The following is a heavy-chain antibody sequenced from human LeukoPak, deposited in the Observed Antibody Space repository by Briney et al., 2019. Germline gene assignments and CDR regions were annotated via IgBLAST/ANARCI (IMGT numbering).Heavy chain of an antibody. CDR2: ISSSGTSI. V-gene: IGHV3-48*03. J-gene: IGHJ4*02. CDR3: ATGYYRYQLDY. CDR1: GFTFSNYE. D-gene: IGHD2-2*01. Sequence: GGSLRLSCVGSGFTFSNYEVNWVRQAPGKGLEWVSYISSSGTSIYYADSVKGRFTISRDNAKNSLYLQMSSLRAEDTAVYYCATGYYRYQLDYWGQGTLVTVSS.